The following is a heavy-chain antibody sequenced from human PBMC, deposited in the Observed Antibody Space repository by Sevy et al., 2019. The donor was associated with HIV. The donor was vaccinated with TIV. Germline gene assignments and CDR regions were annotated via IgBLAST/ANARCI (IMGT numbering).Heavy chain of an antibody. V-gene: IGHV3-23*01. J-gene: IGHJ4*02. D-gene: IGHD3-22*01. CDR3: AKVDSSGYYSVSGFDY. Sequence: GGSLRLSCAASGFTLSSYVMSWVRQAPGKGLECISIISGSGGSTYYADSVKGRFTISRDNSKNTLYLQMNSLRAEDTAVYYCAKVDSSGYYSVSGFDYWGQGTLVTVSS. CDR1: GFTLSSYV. CDR2: ISGSGGST.